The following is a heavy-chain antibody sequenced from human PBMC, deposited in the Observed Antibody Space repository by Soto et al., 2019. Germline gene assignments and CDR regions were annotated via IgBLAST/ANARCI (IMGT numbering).Heavy chain of an antibody. J-gene: IGHJ3*02. CDR1: GYTFTGYY. CDR2: INAGNGNT. Sequence: ASVKVSCKASGYTFTGYYMHWVRQAPGQRLEWMGWINAGNGNTKYSQKFQGRVTITRDTSASTAYMELSSLRSDDTAVYYCARWGYDDAFDIWGQGTMVTVSS. V-gene: IGHV1-3*01. D-gene: IGHD5-12*01. CDR3: ARWGYDDAFDI.